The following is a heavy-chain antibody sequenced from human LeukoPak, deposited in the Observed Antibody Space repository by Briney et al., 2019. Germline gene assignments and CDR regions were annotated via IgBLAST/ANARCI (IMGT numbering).Heavy chain of an antibody. V-gene: IGHV3-23*01. D-gene: IGHD3-10*01. CDR2: ISGSGGST. CDR3: TQRSYGSGSYQD. J-gene: IGHJ4*02. CDR1: GFTFSSYA. Sequence: PGGSLRLSCAASGFTFSSYAMSWVRQAPGKGLEWVSAISGSGGSTYYADSVKGRFTISRDNSKNTLYLQMNSLRAEDTAVYYCTQRSYGSGSYQDWGQGTLVTVSS.